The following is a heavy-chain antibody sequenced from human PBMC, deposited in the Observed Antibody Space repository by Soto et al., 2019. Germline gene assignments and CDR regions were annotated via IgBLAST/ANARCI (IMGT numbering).Heavy chain of an antibody. V-gene: IGHV4-38-2*02. D-gene: IGHD3-3*01. CDR3: ARDKPPHWRGYYVSWFDP. CDR2: IHHTGST. Sequence: SETLSLTCAVSGYSISSGYYWGWIRQPPGKGPEWIGSIHHTGSTLYNPSLKSRVTISVDTPKNQFSLKVSSVTAADTAVYYCARDKPPHWRGYYVSWFDPWGQGTLVTVSS. CDR1: GYSISSGYY. J-gene: IGHJ5*02.